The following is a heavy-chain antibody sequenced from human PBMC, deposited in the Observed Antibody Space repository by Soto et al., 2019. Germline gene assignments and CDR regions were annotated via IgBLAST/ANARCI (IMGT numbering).Heavy chain of an antibody. CDR2: IYYSGST. CDR3: ARPGWRNAPYDAFDI. J-gene: IGHJ3*02. D-gene: IGHD6-19*01. V-gene: IGHV4-59*01. CDR1: GGSISSYY. Sequence: QVQLQESGPGLVKPSETLSLTCTVSGGSISSYYWSWIRQPPGKGLEWIGYIYYSGSTNYNPSLKSRVTISLDTSNKQSSLKLSSVTAADTAVYYCARPGWRNAPYDAFDIWGQGTMVTVSS.